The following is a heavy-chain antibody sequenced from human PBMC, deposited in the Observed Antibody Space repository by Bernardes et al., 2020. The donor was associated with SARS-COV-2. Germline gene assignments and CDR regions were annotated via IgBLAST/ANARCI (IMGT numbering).Heavy chain of an antibody. CDR1: GDSISSSRYY. D-gene: IGHD2-21*01. J-gene: IGHJ4*02. CDR3: AREYSSFDD. Sequence: SETLSLTCTVAGDSISSSRYYWSWIRQPAGKGLEWIGRIYSSGSANYNPSLKSRVTISVDTSKNQFSLKVTSVTAADTAVYYCAREYSSFDDWGQGTLVTVSS. V-gene: IGHV4-61*02. CDR2: IYSSGSA.